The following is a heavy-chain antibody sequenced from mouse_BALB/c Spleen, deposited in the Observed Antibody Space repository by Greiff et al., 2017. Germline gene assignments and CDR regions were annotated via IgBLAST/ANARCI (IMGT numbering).Heavy chain of an antibody. CDR1: GYSFTGYY. J-gene: IGHJ3*01. CDR2: ISCYNGAT. D-gene: IGHD2-4*01. Sequence: LVKTGASVKISCKASGYSFTGYYMHWVKQSHGKSLEWIGYISCYNGATSYNQKFKGKATFTVDTSSSTAYMQFNSLTSEDSAVYYCGVYDYDPWFAYWGQGTLVTVSA. V-gene: IGHV1S34*01. CDR3: GVYDYDPWFAY.